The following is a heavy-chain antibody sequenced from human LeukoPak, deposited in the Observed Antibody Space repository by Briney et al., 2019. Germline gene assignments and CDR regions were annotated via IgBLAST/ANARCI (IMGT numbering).Heavy chain of an antibody. Sequence: PSETLSLTCAVCGGSFSGYYWSWIRQPPGKGLEWIGEINHSGSTNYNPSLKSRVTISVDTSKNQFSLKLSSVTATDTAVYYCARARGSGDYWGQGTLVTVSS. D-gene: IGHD6-19*01. J-gene: IGHJ4*02. CDR2: INHSGST. CDR3: ARARGSGDY. CDR1: GGSFSGYY. V-gene: IGHV4-34*01.